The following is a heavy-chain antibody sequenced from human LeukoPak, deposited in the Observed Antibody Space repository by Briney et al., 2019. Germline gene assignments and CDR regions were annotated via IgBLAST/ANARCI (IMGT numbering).Heavy chain of an antibody. Sequence: GGSLRLSCATSGFTFSSYEMNWVRQAPGKGLEWVSYISSSGSTIYYADSVKGRFTISRDNAKNSLYLQMNSLRAEDTAVYYCARDHNDYVWGSNPYWGQGTLVTVSS. V-gene: IGHV3-48*03. J-gene: IGHJ4*02. D-gene: IGHD3-16*01. CDR1: GFTFSSYE. CDR3: ARDHNDYVWGSNPY. CDR2: ISSSGSTI.